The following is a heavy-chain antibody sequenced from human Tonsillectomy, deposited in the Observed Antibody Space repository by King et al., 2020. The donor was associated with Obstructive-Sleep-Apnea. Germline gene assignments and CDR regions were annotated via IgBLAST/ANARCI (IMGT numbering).Heavy chain of an antibody. CDR2: ISSSSSYI. CDR1: GFTFSSYS. V-gene: IGHV3-21*01. CDR3: AGGGYRGIAVAGTFWFDP. J-gene: IGHJ5*02. D-gene: IGHD6-19*01. Sequence: VQLVESGGGLVKPGGSLRLSCAASGFTFSSYSMNWVRQAPGKGLEWVSSISSSSSYIYYADSVKGRFTISRDNAKNSLYLQMNSLRAEDTDVYYCAGGGYRGIAVAGTFWFDPWGQGTLVTVSS.